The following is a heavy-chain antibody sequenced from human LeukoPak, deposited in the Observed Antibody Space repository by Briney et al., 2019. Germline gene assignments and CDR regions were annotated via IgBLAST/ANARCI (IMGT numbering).Heavy chain of an antibody. CDR2: ISSSGSTI. D-gene: IGHD6-13*01. V-gene: IGHV3-48*04. J-gene: IGHJ4*02. CDR1: GFTFSSYS. Sequence: GGSLRLSCAASGFTFSSYSMSWIRQAPGKGLEWVSYISSSGSTIYYADSVKGRFTISRDNAKNSLYLQMNSLRAEDTAVYYCASYSSSNKYYFDYWGQGTLVTVSS. CDR3: ASYSSSNKYYFDY.